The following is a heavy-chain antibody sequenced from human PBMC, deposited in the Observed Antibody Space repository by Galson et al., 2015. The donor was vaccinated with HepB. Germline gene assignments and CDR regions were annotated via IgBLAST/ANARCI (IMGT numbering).Heavy chain of an antibody. CDR2: INPNSGGT. CDR1: GYTFTGYY. D-gene: IGHD3-10*01. Sequence: SVKVSCKASGYTFTGYYIHWVRQAPGQGLEWMGWINPNSGGTNSAEKFQGRVTMTRDTSTSTVYMELSRLTSDDTAVYYCARDHTTGENDSGTYYNVLIYWGQGTLVTVSS. J-gene: IGHJ4*02. V-gene: IGHV1-2*02. CDR3: ARDHTTGENDSGTYYNVLIY.